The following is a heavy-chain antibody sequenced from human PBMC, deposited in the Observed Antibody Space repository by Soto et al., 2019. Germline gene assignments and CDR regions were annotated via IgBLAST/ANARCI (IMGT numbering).Heavy chain of an antibody. D-gene: IGHD2-2*01. Sequence: QITLKESGPTLVKPTQTLTLTCTFSGFSLSTSGVGVGWIRQPPGKALEWLALIYWDDDKRYSPSLKSRLTITKDTSKNQVVLTMTNMDPVDTATYDCAHKRTVPAAMYWFAPLGQGTLVTFSS. CDR3: AHKRTVPAAMYWFAP. J-gene: IGHJ5*02. V-gene: IGHV2-5*02. CDR1: GFSLSTSGVG. CDR2: IYWDDDK.